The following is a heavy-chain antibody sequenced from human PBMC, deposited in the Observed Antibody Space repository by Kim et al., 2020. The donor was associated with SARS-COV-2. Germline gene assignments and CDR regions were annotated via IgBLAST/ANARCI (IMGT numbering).Heavy chain of an antibody. Sequence: GGSLRLSCAASGFTFSSYWMSWVRQAPGKGLEWVANIKQDGSEKYYVDSVKGRFTISRDNAKNSLYLQMNSLRAEDTAVYYCARDAHYYYASRGLDYWGQGTLVTVSS. CDR2: IKQDGSEK. J-gene: IGHJ4*02. D-gene: IGHD3-22*01. CDR1: GFTFSSYW. CDR3: ARDAHYYYASRGLDY. V-gene: IGHV3-7*03.